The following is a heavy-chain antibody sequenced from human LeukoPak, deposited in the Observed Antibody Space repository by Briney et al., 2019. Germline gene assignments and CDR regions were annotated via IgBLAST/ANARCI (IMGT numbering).Heavy chain of an antibody. Sequence: GGSLRLSCAASGFTFSSYSMNWVRQAPGKGLEWVSSISSSSSYIYYADSAKGRFTISRDNAKNSLYLQMNGLRAEDTAVYYCAREKAVAARGDFDYWGQGTLVTVSS. V-gene: IGHV3-21*01. CDR1: GFTFSSYS. CDR3: AREKAVAARGDFDY. J-gene: IGHJ4*02. D-gene: IGHD6-19*01. CDR2: ISSSSSYI.